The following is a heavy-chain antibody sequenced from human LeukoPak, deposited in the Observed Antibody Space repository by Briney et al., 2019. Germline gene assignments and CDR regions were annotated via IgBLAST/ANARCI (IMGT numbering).Heavy chain of an antibody. Sequence: GGSLRLSCAASGFTFSSYGMSWVRQAPGKGLEWVSAISGSGGNTYYADSVLGRFTVSRDNSKNTLYLQMNSLRAEDTAVYYCVATRVCGGVLLRPNCLYFENWGQGTLVSVSS. CDR3: VATRVCGGVLLRPNCLYFEN. D-gene: IGHD3-10*01. V-gene: IGHV3-23*01. J-gene: IGHJ4*02. CDR1: GFTFSSYG. CDR2: ISGSGGNT.